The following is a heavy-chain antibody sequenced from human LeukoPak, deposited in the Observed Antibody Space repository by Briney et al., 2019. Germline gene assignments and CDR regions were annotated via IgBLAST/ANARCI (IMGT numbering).Heavy chain of an antibody. CDR3: ATPPVDY. J-gene: IGHJ4*02. Sequence: HPGGSLRLSCAASGFTFSSYAMHWVRQAPGKGLEWVAVISYDGSNKYYADSVKGRFTLSRDNSKNTLYLQMNSLRAEDTAVYYCATPPVDYWGQGTLVTVSS. CDR1: GFTFSSYA. CDR2: ISYDGSNK. V-gene: IGHV3-30*04.